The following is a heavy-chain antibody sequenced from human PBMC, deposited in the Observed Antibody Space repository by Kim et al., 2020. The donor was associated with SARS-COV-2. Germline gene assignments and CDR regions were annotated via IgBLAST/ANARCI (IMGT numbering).Heavy chain of an antibody. CDR2: ISYDGSNK. CDR1: GFTFSSYG. D-gene: IGHD3-10*01. CDR3: AKVADYYGSGSYPYYYY. J-gene: IGHJ6*03. V-gene: IGHV3-30*18. Sequence: GGSLRLSCAASGFTFSSYGMHWVRQAPGKGLEWVAVISYDGSNKYYADSVKGRFTISRDHSKNTLYLQMNSLRAEDTAVYYCAKVADYYGSGSYPYYYY.